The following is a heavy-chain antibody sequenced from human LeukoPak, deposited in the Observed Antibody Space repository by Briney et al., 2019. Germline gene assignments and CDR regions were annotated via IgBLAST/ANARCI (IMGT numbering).Heavy chain of an antibody. V-gene: IGHV3-21*01. CDR2: ITSSSSYI. J-gene: IGHJ4*02. D-gene: IGHD1/OR15-1a*01. CDR3: ARERTLQFDC. Sequence: GGSLSLSCAASEFTFSSYSMNWVRQAPGKGLGWVSSITSSSSYIYYADSVKGRFTISRDNAKNSLYLQMNSLRAEDTAVYYCARERTLQFDCWGQGTPVTVSS. CDR1: EFTFSSYS.